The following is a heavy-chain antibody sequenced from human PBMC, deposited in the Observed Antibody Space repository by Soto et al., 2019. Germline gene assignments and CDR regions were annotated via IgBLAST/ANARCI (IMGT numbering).Heavy chain of an antibody. CDR1: GYSFTSYW. Sequence: GESLKISCKGSGYSFTSYWTGWVRQMPGKGLEWMGIIYPGDSDTRYSPSFQGQVTISADKSISTAYLQWSSLKASDTAMYYCARDTYYYGSGSDDAFDIWGQGTMVTVSS. D-gene: IGHD3-10*01. CDR2: IYPGDSDT. J-gene: IGHJ3*02. CDR3: ARDTYYYGSGSDDAFDI. V-gene: IGHV5-51*01.